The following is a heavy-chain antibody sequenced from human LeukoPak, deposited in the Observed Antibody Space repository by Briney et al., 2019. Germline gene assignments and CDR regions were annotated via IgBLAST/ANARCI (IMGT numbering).Heavy chain of an antibody. J-gene: IGHJ6*03. CDR3: VRLVVIDFYYYMDV. Sequence: GGSLRVSCAASGFSFDDYGMTWVRQRPGKGLEWVSGINWNGDSTDYADSVKGRFTISRDNAKSSLYLQMNSLRAEDTAFYYCVRLVVIDFYYYMDVWGQGTTVTVSS. V-gene: IGHV3-20*04. D-gene: IGHD3-16*02. CDR2: INWNGDST. CDR1: GFSFDDYG.